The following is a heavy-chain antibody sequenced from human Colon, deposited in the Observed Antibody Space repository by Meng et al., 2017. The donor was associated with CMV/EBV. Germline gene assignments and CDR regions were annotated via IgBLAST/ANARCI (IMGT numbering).Heavy chain of an antibody. Sequence: CKASGGPFGSYAISWVRQAPGQGLEWMGGIIPIFGTANYAQKFQGKVTITTDESTSTAYMELNSLRSEDTAVYYCARADSSGYYFDYWGQGTLVTVSS. J-gene: IGHJ4*02. CDR1: GGPFGSYA. V-gene: IGHV1-69*05. CDR3: ARADSSGYYFDY. CDR2: IIPIFGTA. D-gene: IGHD3-22*01.